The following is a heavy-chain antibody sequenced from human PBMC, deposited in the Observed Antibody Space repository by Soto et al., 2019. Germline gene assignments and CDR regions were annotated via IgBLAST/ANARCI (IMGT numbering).Heavy chain of an antibody. CDR3: EKDLGPGSAAGTELLDY. Sequence: RGSLRHWYAASGCTLSRYGLHWCRHAPGKGLEWVAVISYDGSNKYYADSVKGRFTISRDNSKNTLYLQMNSLRAEDTAVYYCEKDLGPGSAAGTELLDYWGQGT. D-gene: IGHD6-13*01. V-gene: IGHV3-30*18. CDR2: ISYDGSNK. CDR1: GCTLSRYG. J-gene: IGHJ4*02.